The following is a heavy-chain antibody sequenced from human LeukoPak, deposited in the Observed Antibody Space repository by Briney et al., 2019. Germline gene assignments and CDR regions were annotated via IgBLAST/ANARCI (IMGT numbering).Heavy chain of an antibody. CDR2: IIPIFGTA. Sequence: ASVKVSCKASGGTFSSYAISWVRQAPGQGLEWMGGIIPIFGTANYAQKFQGRVMITADESTSTAYMELSSLRSEDTAVYYCARGLDDSSGYITYNWFDPWGQGTLVTVSS. J-gene: IGHJ5*02. CDR1: GGTFSSYA. D-gene: IGHD3-22*01. CDR3: ARGLDDSSGYITYNWFDP. V-gene: IGHV1-69*01.